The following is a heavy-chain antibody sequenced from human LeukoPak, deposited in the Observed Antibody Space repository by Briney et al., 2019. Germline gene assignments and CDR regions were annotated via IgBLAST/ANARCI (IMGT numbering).Heavy chain of an antibody. Sequence: GGSLRLSCTAPGFTFGDYAMSWVRQAPGKGLEWVGFIRSKAYGGTTEYAASVKGRFTISRDDSKSIAYLQMNSLKTEDTAVYYCTRGRGYSGYDLDYFDYWGQGTLVTVSS. CDR2: IRSKAYGGTT. J-gene: IGHJ4*02. CDR1: GFTFGDYA. D-gene: IGHD5-12*01. CDR3: TRGRGYSGYDLDYFDY. V-gene: IGHV3-49*04.